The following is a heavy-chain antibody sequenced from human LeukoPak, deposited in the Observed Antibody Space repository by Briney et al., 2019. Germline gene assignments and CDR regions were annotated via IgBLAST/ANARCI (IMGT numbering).Heavy chain of an antibody. CDR1: GFTFSSYA. Sequence: PGGSLRLSCAASGFTFSSYAMSWVRQAPGKGLEWVSATSGSGGSTYYADSVKGRFTISRDNSKNTLYLQMNSLRAEDTAVYYCAKGLTMVRGGSYYFDYWGQGTLVTVSS. CDR3: AKGLTMVRGGSYYFDY. D-gene: IGHD3-10*01. V-gene: IGHV3-23*01. CDR2: TSGSGGST. J-gene: IGHJ4*02.